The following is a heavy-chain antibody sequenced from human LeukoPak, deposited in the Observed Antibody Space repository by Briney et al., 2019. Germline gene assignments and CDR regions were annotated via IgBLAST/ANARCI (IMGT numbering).Heavy chain of an antibody. Sequence: SETLSLTCAVYGGSFSGYYWSWIRQPPGKGLEWIGEINHSGSTNYNPSLKSRVTISVDTSKNQFSLKLSSLTAADTAVYYCARPRVARTDYYFDYWGQGTLATVSS. D-gene: IGHD1/OR15-1a*01. J-gene: IGHJ4*02. CDR3: ARPRVARTDYYFDY. CDR2: INHSGST. CDR1: GGSFSGYY. V-gene: IGHV4-34*01.